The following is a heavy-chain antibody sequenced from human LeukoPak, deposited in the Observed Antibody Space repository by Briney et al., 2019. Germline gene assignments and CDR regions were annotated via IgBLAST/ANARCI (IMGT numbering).Heavy chain of an antibody. Sequence: GGSLRLSCSASGFTFNVYAMHWGRQAPGRGLQWVAVFSYDGISKYYADSVKGRFTISRDNSKNTLYLQMKNPRPEDTAVYYCARPTGYSSSWDMNFQHWGQGTLVTVSS. CDR1: GFTFNVYA. J-gene: IGHJ1*01. V-gene: IGHV3-30*04. CDR2: FSYDGISK. D-gene: IGHD6-13*01. CDR3: ARPTGYSSSWDMNFQH.